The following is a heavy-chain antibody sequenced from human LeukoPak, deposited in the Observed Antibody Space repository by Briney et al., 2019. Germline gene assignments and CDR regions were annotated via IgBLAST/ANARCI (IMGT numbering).Heavy chain of an antibody. CDR3: ARHSGSRTKYYYFDN. J-gene: IGHJ4*02. CDR1: GGSISSYY. CDR2: IYYSRST. D-gene: IGHD6-19*01. V-gene: IGHV4-59*01. Sequence: PSETLSLTCTVSGGSISSYYWSWIRQPPGKGLEWIGYIYYSRSTNYNPSLKTRVTISVDTSKNQFSLKLSSVTAADTAVYYCARHSGSRTKYYYFDNWGQGTPVTVSS.